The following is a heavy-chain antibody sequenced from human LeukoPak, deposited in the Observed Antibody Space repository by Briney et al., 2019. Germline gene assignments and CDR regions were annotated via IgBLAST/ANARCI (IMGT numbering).Heavy chain of an antibody. CDR3: AKGKPRIAASRFQYFDY. Sequence: GGSLRLSCAASGFTFSSYAMSWVRQAPGKGLEWVSAISGSGGSTYYADSVKGRFTISRDNSKNTLYLQMNSLRAEDTAVYYYAKGKPRIAASRFQYFDYWGQGTLVTVSS. J-gene: IGHJ4*02. CDR2: ISGSGGST. CDR1: GFTFSSYA. D-gene: IGHD6-13*01. V-gene: IGHV3-23*01.